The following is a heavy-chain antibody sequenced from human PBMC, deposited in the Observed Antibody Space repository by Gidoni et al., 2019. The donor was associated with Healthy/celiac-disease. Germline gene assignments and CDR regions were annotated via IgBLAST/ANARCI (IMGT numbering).Heavy chain of an antibody. CDR1: GGTFSSYA. V-gene: IGHV1-69*06. D-gene: IGHD2-2*01. CDR3: ARESIPSTSSKKIYYYMDV. Sequence: QVQLVQSGAEVKKPGSSVKVSCKASGGTFSSYAISWVRQAPGQGLEWMGGIIPIFGTANYAQKFQGRVTITADKSTSTAYMELSSLRSEDTAVYYCARESIPSTSSKKIYYYMDVWGKGTTVTVSS. J-gene: IGHJ6*03. CDR2: IIPIFGTA.